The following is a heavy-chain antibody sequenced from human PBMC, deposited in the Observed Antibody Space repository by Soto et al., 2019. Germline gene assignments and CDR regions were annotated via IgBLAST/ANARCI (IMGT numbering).Heavy chain of an antibody. Sequence: SGPTLVKPTQTLTLTCTFSGFSLSTTGVGVGWIRQPPGKALEWLAIIYWDDDKRYSPSLKSRLTITKDTSRNQVVLTMTNMDPVDTATYYCAHRHGATNGVVDRSFDCWGQGTLVTVSS. V-gene: IGHV2-5*02. CDR1: GFSLSTTGVG. J-gene: IGHJ4*02. CDR2: IYWDDDK. D-gene: IGHD3-3*01. CDR3: AHRHGATNGVVDRSFDC.